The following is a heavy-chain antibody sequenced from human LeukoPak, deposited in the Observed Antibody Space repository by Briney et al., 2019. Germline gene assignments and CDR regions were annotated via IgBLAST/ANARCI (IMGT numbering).Heavy chain of an antibody. CDR2: ISYDGSNK. Sequence: PGGSLRLSCAASGFTFSSYAMHWVRQAPGKGLEWVAVISYDGSNKYYADSVKGRFTISRDNSKNTLYLQMNSLRAEDTAVYYCGRDVRIGAAIENYFDYWGQGTLVTVSS. V-gene: IGHV3-30*04. D-gene: IGHD2-2*02. CDR3: GRDVRIGAAIENYFDY. J-gene: IGHJ4*02. CDR1: GFTFSSYA.